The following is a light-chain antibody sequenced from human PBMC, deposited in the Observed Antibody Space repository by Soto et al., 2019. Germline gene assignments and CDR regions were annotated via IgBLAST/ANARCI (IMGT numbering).Light chain of an antibody. CDR2: AAS. CDR1: QSISRY. J-gene: IGKJ1*01. V-gene: IGKV1-39*01. Sequence: DIQMTQSPSSVSASAGDRVTISCRASQSISRYLNWYQQKPGKAPKLLIYAASNLQSGVPSRFSGSGSETDFTLTINSLQPEDFATYYCQHTYTSPPWTFGQGTKVDIK. CDR3: QHTYTSPPWT.